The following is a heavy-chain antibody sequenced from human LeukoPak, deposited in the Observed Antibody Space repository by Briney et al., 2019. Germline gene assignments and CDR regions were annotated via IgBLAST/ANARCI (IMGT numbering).Heavy chain of an antibody. CDR2: IYHSGST. J-gene: IGHJ4*02. V-gene: IGHV4-30-2*01. D-gene: IGHD2-15*01. CDR1: GGSISSGGYS. Sequence: PSQTLSLTCAVSGGSISSGGYSWSWIRQPSGKGLEWIGYIYHSGSTYYNPSLKSRVTISVDRSKNQFSLKLSSVTAADTAVYYCASSVGRGLLDYWGQGTLVTVSS. CDR3: ASSVGRGLLDY.